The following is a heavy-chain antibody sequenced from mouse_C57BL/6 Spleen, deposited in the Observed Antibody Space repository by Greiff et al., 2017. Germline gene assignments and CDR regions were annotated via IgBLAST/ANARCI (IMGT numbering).Heavy chain of an antibody. V-gene: IGHV1-64*01. CDR2: IHPNSGST. CDR3: ERASYYDYDAWFAY. CDR1: GYTFTSYW. D-gene: IGHD2-4*01. Sequence: QVQLQQPGAELVKPGASVKLSCKASGYTFTSYWMHWVKQRPGQGLEWIAMIHPNSGSTYYNEKFKSKATLTADKSSSTAYMQLSSLTSEDSAVYDCERASYYDYDAWFAYWGQGTLVTVSA. J-gene: IGHJ3*01.